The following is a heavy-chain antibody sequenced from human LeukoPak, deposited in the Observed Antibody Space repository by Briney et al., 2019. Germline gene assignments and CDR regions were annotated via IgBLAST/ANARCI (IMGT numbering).Heavy chain of an antibody. CDR1: GYSFTTYW. V-gene: IGHV5-51*01. D-gene: IGHD2-2*01. J-gene: IGHJ3*02. CDR3: ARPPGYCSSTRCYDAFDI. CDR2: IYPGDSDT. Sequence: GESLKISCKASGYSFTTYWIAWARQMPGKGLEWMGIIYPGDSDTRYSPSFQGQVTISADKSISTAYLQWSSLKASDTAMYYCARPPGYCSSTRCYDAFDIWGQGTMVTVSS.